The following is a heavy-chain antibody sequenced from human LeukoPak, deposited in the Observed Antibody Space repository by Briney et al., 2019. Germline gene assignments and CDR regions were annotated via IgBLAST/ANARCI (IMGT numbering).Heavy chain of an antibody. Sequence: GGSLRLSCAASGFTFISYGMHWVRQAPGKGLEWVAVIWYDGSNKYYADSVKGRFTISRDNSKNTLYLQMNSLRAEDTAVYYCAKGDCSSTSCSLRPIDYWGQGTLVTASS. CDR2: IWYDGSNK. V-gene: IGHV3-33*06. CDR3: AKGDCSSTSCSLRPIDY. J-gene: IGHJ4*02. CDR1: GFTFISYG. D-gene: IGHD2-2*01.